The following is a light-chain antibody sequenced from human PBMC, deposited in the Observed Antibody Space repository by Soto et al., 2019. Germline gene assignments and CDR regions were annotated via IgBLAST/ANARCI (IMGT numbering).Light chain of an antibody. CDR3: QQYDDWPPMYT. V-gene: IGKV3-15*01. Sequence: EIVMTPSPVTLSVSPGARATLSCRASQSVSSNLAWYHPTPGRAPRPLLHGAFTRATGVPARFSGSGSGTEFTLTISSLQSEDCAVYYCQQYDDWPPMYTVGQGTKVDI. J-gene: IGKJ2*01. CDR1: QSVSSN. CDR2: GAF.